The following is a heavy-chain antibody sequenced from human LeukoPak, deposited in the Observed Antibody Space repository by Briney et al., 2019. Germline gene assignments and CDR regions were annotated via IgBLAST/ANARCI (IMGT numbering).Heavy chain of an antibody. J-gene: IGHJ3*02. CDR1: GFSLSTSGVG. Sequence: SGPTLVKPTQTLTLTCTFSGFSLSTSGVGVGWIRQPPGKALEWLALIYWDDDKRYSPSLKSRLTITKDTSKNQVVLTMTNMDPVDTATYYCAHLYCSGGSCWNDDAFDIWGQGTMVTVSS. D-gene: IGHD2-15*01. CDR3: AHLYCSGGSCWNDDAFDI. CDR2: IYWDDDK. V-gene: IGHV2-5*02.